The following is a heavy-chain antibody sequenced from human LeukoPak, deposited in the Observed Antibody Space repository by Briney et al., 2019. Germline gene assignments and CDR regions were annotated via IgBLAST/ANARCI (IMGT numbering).Heavy chain of an antibody. CDR1: GYTFTGYY. V-gene: IGHV1-2*02. J-gene: IGHJ4*02. Sequence: ASVKVSCKASGYTFTGYYMHWVRQAPGQGLEWMGWINPNSGGTNYAQKFQGRVTMTRDTSISTAYMELSRPRSDDTAVYYCVRVGAAAGISLYYFDYWGQGTLVTVSS. CDR2: INPNSGGT. CDR3: VRVGAAAGISLYYFDY. D-gene: IGHD6-13*01.